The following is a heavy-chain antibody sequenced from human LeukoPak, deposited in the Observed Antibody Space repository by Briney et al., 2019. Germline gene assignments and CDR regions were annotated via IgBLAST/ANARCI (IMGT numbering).Heavy chain of an antibody. CDR2: ISPDGRST. CDR1: GFPFSVFW. D-gene: IGHD5-18*01. CDR3: AMGYKSAYSWDY. Sequence: GGSLRLSCAASGFPFSVFWMFWVRQAPGQGLVWVSHISPDGRSTNYADSVKGRFTISRDNARNTLYLQLNSLTAEDTAVYYCAMGYKSAYSWDYWGQGTLVTVSS. J-gene: IGHJ4*02. V-gene: IGHV3-74*01.